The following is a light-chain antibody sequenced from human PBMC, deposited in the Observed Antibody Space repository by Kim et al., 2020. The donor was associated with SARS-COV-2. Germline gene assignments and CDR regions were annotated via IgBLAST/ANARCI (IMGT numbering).Light chain of an antibody. J-gene: IGLJ3*02. CDR3: QSYDSSSWV. CDR2: EDN. V-gene: IGLV6-57*03. Sequence: GKTVTASCARSSGSIASNYVRAYQQRPGSAPTTVMYEDNQRSSGVPDRFSGSIDSSSNSASRTISGLKTEDEADYYCQSYDSSSWVFGGGTQLTVL. CDR1: SGSIASNY.